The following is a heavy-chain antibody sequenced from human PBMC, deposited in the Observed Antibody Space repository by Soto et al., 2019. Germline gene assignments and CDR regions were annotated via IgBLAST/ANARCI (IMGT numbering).Heavy chain of an antibody. CDR1: SYTFTSYG. Sequence: QVQLVQSGAEVKKPGASVKVSCKASSYTFTSYGISWVRQAPGQGLEWMGWISAYNGNTNYAQKLQGRVTMTTDTSTSTAYMELRSLRSDDTAVYYCARNFGSCGGDCNNWYFDLWGRGTLVTVSS. J-gene: IGHJ2*01. CDR2: ISAYNGNT. D-gene: IGHD2-21*02. V-gene: IGHV1-18*01. CDR3: ARNFGSCGGDCNNWYFDL.